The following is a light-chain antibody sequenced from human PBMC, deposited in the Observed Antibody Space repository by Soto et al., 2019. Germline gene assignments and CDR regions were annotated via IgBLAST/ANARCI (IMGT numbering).Light chain of an antibody. Sequence: DIQMTQSPSSLSASVVDRVTITCRASESISRHLNWYNQQQGKDPNLLIYAASTLQNGVPSRFSGSGSRTDFTLAISSLKPEDFATYFCQQSYSTHSISFGQGTRLEIK. V-gene: IGKV1-39*01. CDR1: ESISRH. J-gene: IGKJ5*01. CDR3: QQSYSTHSIS. CDR2: AAS.